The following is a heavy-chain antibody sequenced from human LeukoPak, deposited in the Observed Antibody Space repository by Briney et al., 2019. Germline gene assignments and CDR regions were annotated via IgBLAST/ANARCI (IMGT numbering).Heavy chain of an antibody. CDR2: ITAGGVHT. J-gene: IGHJ4*02. Sequence: GGSLRLSCAASGFTFSSCAMSWVRQAPGKGLEWVSTITAGGVHTYYADSVKGRFTISREDSKSTLFLQMDTLGAEDTAKYHCAKAGVGRYWDYWGQGTLVTVSS. V-gene: IGHV3-23*01. CDR1: GFTFSSCA. CDR3: AKAGVGRYWDY. D-gene: IGHD3-10*01.